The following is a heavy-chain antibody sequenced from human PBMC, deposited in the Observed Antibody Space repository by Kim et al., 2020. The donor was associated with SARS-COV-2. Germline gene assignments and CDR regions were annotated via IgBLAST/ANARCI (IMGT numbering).Heavy chain of an antibody. Sequence: SETLSLTCTVSGGSISSSSYYWGWIRQPPGKGLEWIGSIYYSGSTYYNPSLKSRVTISVDTSKNQFSLKLSSVTAADTAVYYCARGAISGSGSYYWVYWGQGTLVTVSS. CDR1: GGSISSSSYY. V-gene: IGHV4-39*01. CDR2: IYYSGST. CDR3: ARGAISGSGSYYWVY. J-gene: IGHJ4*02. D-gene: IGHD3-10*01.